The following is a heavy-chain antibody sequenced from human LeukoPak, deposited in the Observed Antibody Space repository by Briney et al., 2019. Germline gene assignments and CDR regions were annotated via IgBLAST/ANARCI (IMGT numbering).Heavy chain of an antibody. J-gene: IGHJ5*02. CDR3: ARGGDYYGSGSYRDWFDP. CDR1: GYSISSGYY. V-gene: IGHV4-38-2*02. D-gene: IGHD3-10*01. CDR2: IYHSGST. Sequence: SETLSLTCTVSGYSISSGYYWGWIRQPPGKGLEWIGSIYHSGSTYYNPSLKSRVTISVDTSKNQFSLKLSSVTAADTAVYYCARGGDYYGSGSYRDWFDPWGQGTLVTVSS.